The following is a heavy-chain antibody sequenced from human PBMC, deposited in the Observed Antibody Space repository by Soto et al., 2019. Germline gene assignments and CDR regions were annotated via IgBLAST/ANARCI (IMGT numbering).Heavy chain of an antibody. CDR2: IYYSGST. Sequence: QVQLQESGPGLVKPSQTLSLTCTVSGGSISSGDYYWSWIRQPPGKGLEWIGYIYYSGSTHYNPSLKSLVTISVDTSTHQFSLKLSSVTAADTAVYYCARVGIPVLPNCFDPWGQGTLVTVSS. CDR1: GGSISSGDYY. J-gene: IGHJ5*02. D-gene: IGHD2-15*01. CDR3: ARVGIPVLPNCFDP. V-gene: IGHV4-30-4*01.